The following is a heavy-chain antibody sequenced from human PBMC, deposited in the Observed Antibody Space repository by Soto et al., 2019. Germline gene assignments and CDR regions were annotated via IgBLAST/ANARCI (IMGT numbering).Heavy chain of an antibody. CDR3: AKDHMTTGPSRPDYYYYYGMDV. CDR1: GFTFSSYG. Sequence: GGSLRLSCAASGFTFSSYGMHWVRQAPGKGLEWVAVISYDGSNKYYADSVKGRFTISRDNSKNTLYLQMNSLRAGDTAVYYCAKDHMTTGPSRPDYYYYYGMDVWGQGTTVTVSS. CDR2: ISYDGSNK. J-gene: IGHJ6*02. V-gene: IGHV3-30*18. D-gene: IGHD4-4*01.